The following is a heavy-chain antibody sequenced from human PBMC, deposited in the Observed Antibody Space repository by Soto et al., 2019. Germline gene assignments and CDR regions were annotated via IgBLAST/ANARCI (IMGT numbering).Heavy chain of an antibody. Sequence: EVQLVESGGGLVKPGGSLRLSCAASGFTFSSYSMNWVRQAPGTGLEWVSSISSSSSYIYYADSVKGRFTISRDNAKNSLYLQMNSLRAEDTAVYYCARDYVWGSYRYRAYDYWGQGTLVTVSS. D-gene: IGHD3-16*02. CDR3: ARDYVWGSYRYRAYDY. V-gene: IGHV3-21*01. J-gene: IGHJ4*02. CDR2: ISSSSSYI. CDR1: GFTFSSYS.